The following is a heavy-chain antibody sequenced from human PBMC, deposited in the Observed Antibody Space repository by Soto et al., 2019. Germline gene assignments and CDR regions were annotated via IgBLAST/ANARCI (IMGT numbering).Heavy chain of an antibody. CDR2: MSGTAGNT. Sequence: EVQLLESGGGLVQPGGSLRLSCAASGFTFSNYAMTWVRQAPGKGLEWVSTMSGTAGNTYYADSVKGRFTISRDNSKNTLYLQMTSPTADDTAVYNCAKKYYFGSGSYVFYFDYWGQGTLVTVSS. V-gene: IGHV3-23*01. CDR3: AKKYYFGSGSYVFYFDY. D-gene: IGHD3-10*01. CDR1: GFTFSNYA. J-gene: IGHJ4*02.